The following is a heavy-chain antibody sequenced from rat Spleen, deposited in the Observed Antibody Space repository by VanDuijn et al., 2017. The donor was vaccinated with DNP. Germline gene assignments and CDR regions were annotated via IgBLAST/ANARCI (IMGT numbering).Heavy chain of an antibody. J-gene: IGHJ2*01. CDR3: TRDSYAHVGY. CDR2: ITNTGGST. CDR1: GFSFSNYG. V-gene: IGHV5-29*01. Sequence: EVQLVESGGGLVQPGRSLKLSCAASGFSFSNYGMAWVRQAPTKGLEWVASITNTGGSTYYPDSVKGRFTVSRDDAKSTLYLQMNSLRSEDTATYYCTRDSYAHVGYWGQGVMVTVSS. D-gene: IGHD1-12*01.